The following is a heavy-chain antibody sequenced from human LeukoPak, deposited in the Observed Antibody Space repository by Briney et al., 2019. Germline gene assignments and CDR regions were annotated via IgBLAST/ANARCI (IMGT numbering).Heavy chain of an antibody. D-gene: IGHD3-22*01. J-gene: IGHJ5*02. Sequence: SVKVSCKASRGTFSSYAISWVRQAPGQGLEWMGRIIPIFGTANYAQKFQGRVTITTDESTSTAYMELGSLRSEDTAVYYCAREQRDYYDSSGYYAGNWFDHWGQGTLVTVSS. CDR2: IIPIFGTA. CDR1: RGTFSSYA. V-gene: IGHV1-69*05. CDR3: AREQRDYYDSSGYYAGNWFDH.